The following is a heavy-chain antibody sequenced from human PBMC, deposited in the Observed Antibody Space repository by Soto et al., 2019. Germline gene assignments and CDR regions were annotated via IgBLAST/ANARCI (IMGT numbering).Heavy chain of an antibody. J-gene: IGHJ4*02. Sequence: SVKVSCKGFGYSFMKYGINWVRQAPGQGLEWVGWISPYSGYTHSAQKFHGRLTLTTDTAASTAYMELRILRSADTALYYCAREASVLIPAAQPSRFDSWGQGTLVTVSS. D-gene: IGHD2-2*01. CDR3: AREASVLIPAAQPSRFDS. CDR1: GYSFMKYG. CDR2: ISPYSGYT. V-gene: IGHV1-18*01.